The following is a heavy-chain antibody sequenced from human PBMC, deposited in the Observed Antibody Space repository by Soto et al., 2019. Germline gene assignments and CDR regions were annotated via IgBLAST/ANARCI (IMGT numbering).Heavy chain of an antibody. Sequence: ASVKVSCTDSGYTFTSYEMHCVRQAPGQRLEWMGWINAGNGNTKYSQKFQGRVTITRDTSASTAYMELSSLRSEDTAVYYCARGTLYYDILTGPGAFDPWGQGTLVTVSS. CDR1: GYTFTSYE. CDR2: INAGNGNT. J-gene: IGHJ5*02. D-gene: IGHD3-9*01. V-gene: IGHV1-3*01. CDR3: ARGTLYYDILTGPGAFDP.